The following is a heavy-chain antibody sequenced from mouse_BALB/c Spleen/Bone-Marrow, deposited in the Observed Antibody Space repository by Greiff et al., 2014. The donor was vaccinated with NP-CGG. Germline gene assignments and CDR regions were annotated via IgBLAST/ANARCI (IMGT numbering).Heavy chain of an antibody. V-gene: IGHV14-3*02. CDR2: IDPANGNT. CDR1: GFNIKDTY. Sequence: LVESGAELVKPGASVKLSCTASGFNIKDTYMHWVEQRPEQGLEWIGRIDPANGNTKYDPKFQGKATITADTSSNTAYLQLSSLTSEDTAVYYCASYYYGSSLFAYWGQGTLVTVSA. CDR3: ASYYYGSSLFAY. J-gene: IGHJ3*01. D-gene: IGHD1-1*01.